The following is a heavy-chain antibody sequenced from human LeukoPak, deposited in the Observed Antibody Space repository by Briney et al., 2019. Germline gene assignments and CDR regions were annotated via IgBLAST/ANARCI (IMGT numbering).Heavy chain of an antibody. D-gene: IGHD4-17*01. CDR3: ARGGEPTVTTDYYGMDV. J-gene: IGHJ6*02. CDR1: GFTFSSYA. CDR2: ISYDGSNK. Sequence: GGSLRLSCAASGFTFSSYAMHWVRQAPGKGLEWVAVISYDGSNKYYADSVKGRFTISRDNSKNTLYLQMNSLRAEDTAVYYCARGGEPTVTTDYYGMDVWGQGTTVTVSS. V-gene: IGHV3-30*04.